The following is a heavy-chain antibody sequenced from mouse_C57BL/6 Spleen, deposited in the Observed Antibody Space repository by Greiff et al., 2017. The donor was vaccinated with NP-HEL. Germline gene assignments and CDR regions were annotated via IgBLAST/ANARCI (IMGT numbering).Heavy chain of an antibody. D-gene: IGHD1-1*01. CDR1: GFNIKNTY. CDR2: IDPANGNT. J-gene: IGHJ4*01. V-gene: IGHV14-3*01. Sequence: EVQLQQSVAELVRPGASVKLSCTASGFNIKNTYMHWVKQRPDQGLEWIGRIDPANGNTKYAPKFQGKATITADTSSNTAYLQLSSLTSEDTAIYYCARGSYYGSIPYAMDYWGQGTSVTVSS. CDR3: ARGSYYGSIPYAMDY.